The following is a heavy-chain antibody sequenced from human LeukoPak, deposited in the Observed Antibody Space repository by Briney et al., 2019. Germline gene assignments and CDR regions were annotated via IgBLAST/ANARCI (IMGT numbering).Heavy chain of an antibody. CDR2: IYPGDSDI. Sequence: GESLKISCKGSGYSFSNYWIGCVRQMPGKGPEWMVIIYPGDSDIKYSPSFEGQVTISADKSNSTAYLQWSSLKASDTAMYYCARRSSSGGYYFDYWGQGTLVTVSS. CDR3: ARRSSSGGYYFDY. D-gene: IGHD3-16*01. J-gene: IGHJ4*02. CDR1: GYSFSNYW. V-gene: IGHV5-51*01.